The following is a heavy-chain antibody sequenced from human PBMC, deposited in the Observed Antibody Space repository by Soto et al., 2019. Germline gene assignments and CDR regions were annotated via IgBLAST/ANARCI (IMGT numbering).Heavy chain of an antibody. CDR1: GGSISSSSYY. Sequence: PSETLSLTCTVSGGSISSSSYYWGWIRQPPGKGLEWIGSIYYSGSTYYNPSLKSRVTISVDTSKNQFSLKLSSVTAADTAVYYCARYCSGGSCYSADAFDIWGQGTMVTVSS. J-gene: IGHJ3*02. CDR3: ARYCSGGSCYSADAFDI. V-gene: IGHV4-39*01. CDR2: IYYSGST. D-gene: IGHD2-15*01.